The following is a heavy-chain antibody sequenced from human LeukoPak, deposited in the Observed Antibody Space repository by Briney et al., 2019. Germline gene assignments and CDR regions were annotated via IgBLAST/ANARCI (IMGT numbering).Heavy chain of an antibody. V-gene: IGHV4-34*01. J-gene: IGHJ4*02. CDR3: ERGRGYDWGIHVDY. Sequence: PSETLSLTCAVYGGSFSGYNWSWIRQPPGKGLEWIGEINHSGSTNYNPYLKSRVTISVDTSKNQFSLKLSSVTAADTAVYYCERGRGYDWGIHVDYWGQGTLVTVSS. CDR1: GGSFSGYN. D-gene: IGHD3-16*01. CDR2: INHSGST.